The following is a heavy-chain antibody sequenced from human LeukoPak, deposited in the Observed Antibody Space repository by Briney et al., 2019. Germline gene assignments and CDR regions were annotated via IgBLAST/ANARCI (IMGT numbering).Heavy chain of an antibody. J-gene: IGHJ4*02. CDR3: AKSVVGDPASFDY. D-gene: IGHD2-21*02. CDR1: GFTFDDYA. V-gene: IGHV3-9*01. Sequence: GGSLRLSCAASGFTFDDYAMHWVRQAPGKGLEWVSGISWNSGSIGYADSVKGRFTISRDNAKNSLYLQMNSLRAEDTALYYCAKSVVGDPASFDYWGQGTLVTVSS. CDR2: ISWNSGSI.